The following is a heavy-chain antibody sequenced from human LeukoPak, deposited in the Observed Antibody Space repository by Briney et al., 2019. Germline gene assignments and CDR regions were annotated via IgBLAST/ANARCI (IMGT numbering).Heavy chain of an antibody. D-gene: IGHD2-21*02. V-gene: IGHV3-7*01. Sequence: GGSLRLSCAASGFTFSGYCMHWVRQAPGKGLEWVANIKYHGSENYYVDSVRGRFTISRDNTKNSVFLQMNSLRAEDTAVYYCSRGDPVYWGQGTLVTVSS. J-gene: IGHJ4*02. CDR1: GFTFSGYC. CDR2: IKYHGSEN. CDR3: SRGDPVY.